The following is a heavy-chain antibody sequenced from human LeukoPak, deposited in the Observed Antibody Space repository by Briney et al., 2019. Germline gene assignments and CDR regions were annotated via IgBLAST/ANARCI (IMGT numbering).Heavy chain of an antibody. J-gene: IGHJ4*02. V-gene: IGHV4-4*07. Sequence: PSETLSLTCTVSGGSISIYYWNWIRQPAGKGLEWIGRLSTSGSTKYNPSLKSRVTMSLDTSKNQFSLKLTSVTAADTAVYYCAREAVAGTGIDYWGQGTLVTVSS. CDR3: AREAVAGTGIDY. CDR2: LSTSGST. CDR1: GGSISIYY. D-gene: IGHD6-19*01.